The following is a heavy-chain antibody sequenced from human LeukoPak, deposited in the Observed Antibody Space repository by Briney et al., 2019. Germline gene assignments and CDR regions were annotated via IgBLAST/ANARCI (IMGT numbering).Heavy chain of an antibody. CDR3: ARDTPQSFGNYSNYVPLDY. CDR1: GGTFSSYA. V-gene: IGHV1-69*13. J-gene: IGHJ4*02. D-gene: IGHD4-11*01. Sequence: GASVKVSCKASGGTFSSYAISWVRQAPGQGLEWMGGIIPIFGTANYVQKFQGRVTITADESTSTAYMELSSLRSEDTAVYYCARDTPQSFGNYSNYVPLDYWGQGTLVTVSS. CDR2: IIPIFGTA.